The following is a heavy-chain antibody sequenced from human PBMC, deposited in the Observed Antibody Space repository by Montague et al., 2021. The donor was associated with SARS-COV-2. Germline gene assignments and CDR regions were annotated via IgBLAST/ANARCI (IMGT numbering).Heavy chain of an antibody. Sequence: SLRLSCAASGFTFSSYSMNWVRQTPGKGLEWVSYISSSSSTIYYADSVKGRFTISRDNAKNSLYLQMNSLRDGDTAVYYCARDKVRWFGERVVWGQGTLVTVSS. CDR2: ISSSSSTI. V-gene: IGHV3-48*02. D-gene: IGHD3-10*01. CDR3: ARDKVRWFGERVV. CDR1: GFTFSSYS. J-gene: IGHJ1*01.